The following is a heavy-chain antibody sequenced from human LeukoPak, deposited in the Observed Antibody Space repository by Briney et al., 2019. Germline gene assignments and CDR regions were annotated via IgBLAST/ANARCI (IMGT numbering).Heavy chain of an antibody. J-gene: IGHJ4*02. CDR1: GDSFTSVTDY. CDR2: SDYSGGT. V-gene: IGHV4-39*07. CDR3: ARDPVKLYYYGSGSYFDY. D-gene: IGHD3-10*01. Sequence: SSETLSLTCTVSGDSFTSVTDYWAWIRQPPGKGLEWIATSDYSGGTYYNPSLESRVAISADMSKNQISLKLTSVTGADTAVYYCARDPVKLYYYGSGSYFDYWGQGTLVTVSS.